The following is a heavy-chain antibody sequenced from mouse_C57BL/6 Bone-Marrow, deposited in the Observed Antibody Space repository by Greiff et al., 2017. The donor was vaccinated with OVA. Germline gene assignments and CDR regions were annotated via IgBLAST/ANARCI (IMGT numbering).Heavy chain of an antibody. CDR1: GYAFNNYL. CDR2: INPGSGGT. Sequence: VQLQQSGAELVRPGTSVKVSCKASGYAFNNYLIEWVKQRPGQGLEWIGVINPGSGGTNYNEKFKGKATLTANKSSSTAYMQLSGLTSEDSAVYCCARPYLNYGSSYLDYWGQGTTLTVSS. V-gene: IGHV1-54*01. CDR3: ARPYLNYGSSYLDY. J-gene: IGHJ2*01. D-gene: IGHD1-1*01.